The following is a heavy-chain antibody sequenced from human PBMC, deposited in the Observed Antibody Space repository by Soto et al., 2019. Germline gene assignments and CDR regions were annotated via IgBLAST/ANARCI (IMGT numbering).Heavy chain of an antibody. CDR3: ARDREGTANEFTFAY. CDR1: GFTFRTYG. Sequence: PGGSLRLSCAASGFTFRTYGMHWVRQAPGKGLEWVAVIWYDGSDKYYADSVKGRFTISRDTSKNTLYLQMNNLRVEDTAVYYCARDREGTANEFTFAYWGQGALVTVSS. V-gene: IGHV3-33*01. J-gene: IGHJ4*02. D-gene: IGHD2-8*02. CDR2: IWYDGSDK.